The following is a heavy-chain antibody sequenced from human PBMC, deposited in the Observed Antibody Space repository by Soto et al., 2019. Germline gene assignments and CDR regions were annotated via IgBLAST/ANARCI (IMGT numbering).Heavy chain of an antibody. D-gene: IGHD2-15*01. J-gene: IGHJ6*03. CDR2: ISGSGGST. V-gene: IGHV3-23*01. Sequence: PGGSLRLSCAASGFTFSSYAMSWVRQAPGKGLEWVSAISGSGGSTYYADSVKGRFTISRDNSKNTLYLQMNSLRAEDTAVYYCAKDEQYCSGGSCPPPYYMDVWGKGTTVTVSS. CDR1: GFTFSSYA. CDR3: AKDEQYCSGGSCPPPYYMDV.